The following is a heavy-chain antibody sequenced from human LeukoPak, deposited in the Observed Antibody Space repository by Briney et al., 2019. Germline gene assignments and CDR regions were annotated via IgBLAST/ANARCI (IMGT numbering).Heavy chain of an antibody. Sequence: SETLSLTCTVSGGSISSSSYYWGWIRQPPGKGLEWIGSIYYSGSTYYNPSLKSRVTISVDTSKNQFSLKLSSVTAADTAVYYCARDPGNRYCSSTSCYTRGGFDYWGQGTLVTVSS. CDR1: GGSISSSSYY. D-gene: IGHD2-2*02. J-gene: IGHJ4*02. CDR3: ARDPGNRYCSSTSCYTRGGFDY. CDR2: IYYSGST. V-gene: IGHV4-39*07.